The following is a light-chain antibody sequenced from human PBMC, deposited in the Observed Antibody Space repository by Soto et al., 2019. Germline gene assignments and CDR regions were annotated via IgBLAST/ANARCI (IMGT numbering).Light chain of an antibody. CDR1: QSVGSF. Sequence: DIVLTQSPASLSLSPGERATLSCWASQSVGSFLAWYQHKPGQAPRLLIYDAYKRATGIPARFSGSGSGTDFTLTISSLEPEDFAVYYCQQYVRAPWTFGQGTKVDIK. CDR2: DAY. V-gene: IGKV3-11*01. CDR3: QQYVRAPWT. J-gene: IGKJ1*01.